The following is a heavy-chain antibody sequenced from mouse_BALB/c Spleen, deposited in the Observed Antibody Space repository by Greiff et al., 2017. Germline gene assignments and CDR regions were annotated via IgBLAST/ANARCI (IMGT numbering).Heavy chain of an antibody. CDR1: GFSLSTSGMG. Sequence: QVTLKESGPGILQPSQTLSLTCSFSGFSLSTSGMGVGWIRQPSGKGLEWLAHIWWDDDKRYNPALKSRLTISKDTSSNQVFLKIASVDTADTATYYCARIPRGYDGAWFAYWGQGTLVTVSA. CDR3: ARIPRGYDGAWFAY. J-gene: IGHJ3*01. CDR2: IWWDDDK. V-gene: IGHV8-8*01. D-gene: IGHD2-14*01.